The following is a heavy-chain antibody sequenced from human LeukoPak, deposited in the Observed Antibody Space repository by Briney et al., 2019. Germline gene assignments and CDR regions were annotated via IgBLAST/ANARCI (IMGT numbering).Heavy chain of an antibody. J-gene: IGHJ4*01. CDR2: IKQDGSEK. CDR1: GFTFNNNW. CDR3: ARGKYYDRFFDS. Sequence: GGSLRLSCVASGFTFNNNWMSWVRQAPGKGLEWVANIKQDGSEKYYADSVKGRFTISRDNAKNSLSLEMNSLRAEDTAVYYCARGKYYDRFFDSWGHGTLVTVSS. D-gene: IGHD3-22*01. V-gene: IGHV3-7*01.